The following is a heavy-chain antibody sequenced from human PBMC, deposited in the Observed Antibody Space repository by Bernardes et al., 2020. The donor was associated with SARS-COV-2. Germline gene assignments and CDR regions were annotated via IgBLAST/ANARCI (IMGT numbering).Heavy chain of an antibody. D-gene: IGHD6-19*01. Sequence: GGSLRLSCSASGFTFSSYAMHWVRQAPGKGLEYVSAISSNGGSTYYADSVKGRFTISRDNSKNTLYLQMSSLRAEDTAVYYCVSLGYSSNSYFDYWGQGTLVTVSS. CDR1: GFTFSSYA. CDR3: VSLGYSSNSYFDY. CDR2: ISSNGGST. V-gene: IGHV3-64D*06. J-gene: IGHJ4*02.